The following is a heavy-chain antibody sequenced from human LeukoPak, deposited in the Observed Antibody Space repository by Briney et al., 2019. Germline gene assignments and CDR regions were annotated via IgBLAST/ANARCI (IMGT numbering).Heavy chain of an antibody. J-gene: IGHJ4*02. Sequence: GGSLRLSCAASGFTFSSYAMSWVRQAPGKGLEWVSAISGSGGSTYYADSVKGRFTISRDNSKNTLYLQMNSLRAEDTAVYYCAKEYAYYYDSSGYYLLVYWGQGTLVSVSS. CDR3: AKEYAYYYDSSGYYLLVY. CDR1: GFTFSSYA. V-gene: IGHV3-23*01. D-gene: IGHD3-22*01. CDR2: ISGSGGST.